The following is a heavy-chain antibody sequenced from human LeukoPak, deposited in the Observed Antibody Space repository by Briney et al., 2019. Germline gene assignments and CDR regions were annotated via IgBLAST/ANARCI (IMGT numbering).Heavy chain of an antibody. J-gene: IGHJ5*02. CDR2: NYDSGST. CDR3: ARHRYSYGLNWFDP. CDR1: GGSIISNYYN. Sequence: PSETLSLTCTVSGGSIISNYYNWGWIRQPPGKGLEWMVSNYDSGSTYYNPSLKRRVTISVDTSKNQFSLKLSSVTAAYTAAYYCARHRYSYGLNWFDPWGQGTLVTVSS. D-gene: IGHD5-18*01. V-gene: IGHV4-39*01.